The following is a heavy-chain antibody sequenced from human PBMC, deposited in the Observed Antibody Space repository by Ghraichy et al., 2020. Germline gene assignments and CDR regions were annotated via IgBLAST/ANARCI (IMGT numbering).Heavy chain of an antibody. V-gene: IGHV3-9*01. J-gene: IGHJ6*02. D-gene: IGHD3-16*02. CDR3: AKDLSVRHPYYFDYGMDV. CDR1: GFNFNDHA. CDR2: LNWNSNSI. Sequence: GGSLRLSCAGSGFNFNDHAMHWVRQAPGKGLEWVASLNWNSNSIGYADSVKGRFTISRDNAKNSLYLQMSSLRPEDTALYYCAKDLSVRHPYYFDYGMDVWGPGTTVTVSS.